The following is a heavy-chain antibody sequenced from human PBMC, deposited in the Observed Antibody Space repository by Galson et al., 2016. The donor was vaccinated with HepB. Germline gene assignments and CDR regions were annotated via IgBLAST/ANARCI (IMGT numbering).Heavy chain of an antibody. CDR2: IYHSATT. J-gene: IGHJ4*02. V-gene: IGHV4-4*02. CDR3: AREAPGDYFDY. Sequence: SLRLSCAASGLTFSIYSMHWVRQAPGKGLEWIGQIYHSATTYYNPSLSGRVSMSVDKSSNQFSLRLSAVTAADTAVYYCAREAPGDYFDYWGQGTLVTVSS. CDR1: GLTFSIYSM.